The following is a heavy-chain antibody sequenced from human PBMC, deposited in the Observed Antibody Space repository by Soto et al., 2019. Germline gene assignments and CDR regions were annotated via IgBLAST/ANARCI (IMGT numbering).Heavy chain of an antibody. CDR1: GYTFTSYY. D-gene: IGHD2-2*01. CDR2: INPSGGST. V-gene: IGHV1-46*01. J-gene: IGHJ3*02. Sequence: GASVKVSCKASGYTFTSYYMHWVRQAPGQGLEWMGIINPSGGSTSYAQKFQGRVTMTRDTSTSTVYMELSSLRSEDTAVYYCAGVGYCSSTSCPNYNAFDIWGKGKMVTVS. CDR3: AGVGYCSSTSCPNYNAFDI.